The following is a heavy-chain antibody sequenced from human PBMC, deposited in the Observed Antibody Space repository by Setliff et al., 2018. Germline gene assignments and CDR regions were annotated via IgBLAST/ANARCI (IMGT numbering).Heavy chain of an antibody. CDR2: IGPHNGIT. CDR3: ARDVPLTTVTTNYFGP. V-gene: IGHV1-18*01. J-gene: IGHJ5*02. Sequence: ASVKVSCKASGYTFTTFGVSWVRQVPGQGLEWLGWIGPHNGITRYGQKFQGRVTLTSETTTGTVYMELRSLNSDDTAVYYCARDVPLTTVTTNYFGPWGQGTLVTVSS. CDR1: GYTFTTFG. D-gene: IGHD4-17*01.